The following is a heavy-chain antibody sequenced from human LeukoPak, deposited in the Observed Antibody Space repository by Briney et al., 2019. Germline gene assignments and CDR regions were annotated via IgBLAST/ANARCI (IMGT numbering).Heavy chain of an antibody. J-gene: IGHJ4*02. CDR3: ARAPLLGVSFDY. CDR2: ISYSGST. CDR1: GGSISSGGYY. V-gene: IGHV4-31*03. Sequence: PSETLSLTCTVSGGSISSGGYYWSWIRQHPGKGLEWIGYISYSGSTYFNPSLKSRVTISVDTSKNQFSLKLGSVTAADTAVYYCARAPLLGVSFDYWGQGTLVTVSS.